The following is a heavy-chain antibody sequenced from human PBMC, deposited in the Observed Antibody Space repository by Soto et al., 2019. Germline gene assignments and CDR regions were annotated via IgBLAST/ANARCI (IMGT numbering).Heavy chain of an antibody. Sequence: QVQLQESGPGLVKPSQTLSLTCTVSGGSISSGGYYWSWIRQHPGKGLEWIGYIYYSGSTYYNPSLKSRVTISVDTSKNQFSLKLSSVTAADTAVYYCARMVRHYGSGSYRTYYYYMDVWGKGTTVTVSS. CDR2: IYYSGST. D-gene: IGHD3-10*01. V-gene: IGHV4-31*03. J-gene: IGHJ6*03. CDR1: GGSISSGGYY. CDR3: ARMVRHYGSGSYRTYYYYMDV.